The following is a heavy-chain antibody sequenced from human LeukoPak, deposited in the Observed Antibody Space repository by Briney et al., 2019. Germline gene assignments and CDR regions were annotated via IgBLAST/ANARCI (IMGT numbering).Heavy chain of an antibody. CDR2: IYYSGST. J-gene: IGHJ4*02. Sequence: PETMSLTCTVAGISISSSSNYWDWTRQPPGKGREWIGSIYYSGSTYYNPSLKRRVTISVDTSKNQFSLKLSSVTAADTAVYYCARQGQVGATPFRQWGQGTLVTVSS. V-gene: IGHV4-39*01. CDR1: GISISSSSNY. D-gene: IGHD1-26*01. CDR3: ARQGQVGATPFRQ.